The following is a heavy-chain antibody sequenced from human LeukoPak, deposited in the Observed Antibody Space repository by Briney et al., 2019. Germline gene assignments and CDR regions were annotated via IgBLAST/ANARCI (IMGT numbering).Heavy chain of an antibody. CDR2: ISSSGSTI. Sequence: PGGPLRLSCAASGFTFNNYEMNWVRQAPGKGLEWISYISSSGSTIYYADSVKGRFTISRDNAKNSLYLQMNSLRAEDTAVYYCARGTIDKPDYWGQGALVTVSS. J-gene: IGHJ4*02. D-gene: IGHD2-8*01. CDR3: ARGTIDKPDY. V-gene: IGHV3-48*03. CDR1: GFTFNNYE.